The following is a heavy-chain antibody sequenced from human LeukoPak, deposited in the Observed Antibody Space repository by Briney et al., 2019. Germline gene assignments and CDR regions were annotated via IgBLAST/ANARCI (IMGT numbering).Heavy chain of an antibody. Sequence: GGSLRLSCAASGFTFSLHWMNWVRLVPGKGLEWVADINEDANRIHYVDSVRGRFTISRDNAKNSLYLQMNSLRDEDTAVYYCARDSGVDAHIDYWGQGILVTVSS. D-gene: IGHD3-3*01. J-gene: IGHJ4*02. V-gene: IGHV3-7*01. CDR3: ARDSGVDAHIDY. CDR2: INEDANRI. CDR1: GFTFSLHW.